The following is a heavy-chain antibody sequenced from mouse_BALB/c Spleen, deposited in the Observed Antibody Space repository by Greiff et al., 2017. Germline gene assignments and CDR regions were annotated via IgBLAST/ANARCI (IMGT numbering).Heavy chain of an antibody. D-gene: IGHD1-1*01. Sequence: EVQLQQSGPELVKPGASVKISCKASGYTFTDYNMHRVKQSHGKSLEWIGYIYPYNGGTGYNQKFKSKATLTVDNSSSTAYMELRSLTSEDSAVYYCARPGVVARYFDVWGAGTTVTVSS. V-gene: IGHV1S29*02. CDR3: ARPGVVARYFDV. CDR2: IYPYNGGT. J-gene: IGHJ1*01. CDR1: GYTFTDYN.